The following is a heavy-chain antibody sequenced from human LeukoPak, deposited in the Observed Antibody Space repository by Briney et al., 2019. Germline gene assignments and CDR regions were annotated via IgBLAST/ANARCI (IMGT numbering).Heavy chain of an antibody. D-gene: IGHD3-22*01. CDR3: ARGWGQSGYYYLNWFDP. J-gene: IGHJ5*02. CDR1: GFTFSSYG. Sequence: GGSLRLSCAASGFTFSSYGMHWVRQAPGKGLEWVAFIRYDGSNKYYADSVKGRFTISRDNSKNTLYLQMNSLRAEDTAVYYCARGWGQSGYYYLNWFDPWGQGTLVTVSS. CDR2: IRYDGSNK. V-gene: IGHV3-30*02.